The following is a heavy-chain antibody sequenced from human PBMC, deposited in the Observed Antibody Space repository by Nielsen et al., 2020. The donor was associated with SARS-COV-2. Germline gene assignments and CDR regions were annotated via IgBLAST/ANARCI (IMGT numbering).Heavy chain of an antibody. CDR1: GYTFSTYG. Sequence: ASVKVSCKASGYTFSTYGITWVRQAPGQGLEWMGWIRVHSGDANYAQNLRGRVTMTTDTYTNTAYMELRSLTSDDTAVYYCAREGFGGGTTDYWGQGTLFTVSS. D-gene: IGHD1-14*01. CDR2: IRVHSGDA. J-gene: IGHJ4*02. CDR3: AREGFGGGTTDY. V-gene: IGHV1-18*01.